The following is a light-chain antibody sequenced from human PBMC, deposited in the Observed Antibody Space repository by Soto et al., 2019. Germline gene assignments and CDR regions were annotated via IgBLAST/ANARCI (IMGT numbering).Light chain of an antibody. V-gene: IGKV3-20*01. CDR3: QQYGSSPYT. J-gene: IGKJ2*01. CDR2: GAS. Sequence: ENVLTQSPGTLSLSTGERATLSCRASRSVSRYYLAWYQQKPGQAPRLLIFGASSRATGIPGRFSGSGSGTDFTLTISRLEPEDFAVYYCQQYGSSPYTFGQGTKVDIK. CDR1: RSVSRYY.